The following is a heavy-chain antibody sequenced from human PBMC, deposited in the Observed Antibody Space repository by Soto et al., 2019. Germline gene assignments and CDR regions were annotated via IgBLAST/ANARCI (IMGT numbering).Heavy chain of an antibody. D-gene: IGHD4-17*01. CDR3: ARGPDYEGNFDY. CDR1: GGSFSNNA. Sequence: QVRLVQSEAEVKKPGSSVKVSCKASGGSFSNNAISWVRQAPGQGLEWMGVIILPFGTPNYAQTFQGRVTITEDESRTTADMELSGLSSEDTAVYYCARGPDYEGNFDYWGRGTLVTVYS. V-gene: IGHV1-69*12. CDR2: IILPFGTP. J-gene: IGHJ4*02.